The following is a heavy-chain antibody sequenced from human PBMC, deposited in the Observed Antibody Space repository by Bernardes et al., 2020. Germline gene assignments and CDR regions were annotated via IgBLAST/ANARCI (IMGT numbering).Heavy chain of an antibody. D-gene: IGHD3-10*01. CDR3: GRALGRDSSYGMDV. CDR2: VITASGST. V-gene: IGHV1-69*13. Sequence: SVKVSCKASGGIFSNYDIRWVRLAPGQGLEWMGGVITASGSTNYAQKFRDRVTITADDSTSTAYLELRSLRPDDTAIYYCGRALGRDSSYGMDVWGQETTVTVSS. CDR1: GGIFSNYD. J-gene: IGHJ6*02.